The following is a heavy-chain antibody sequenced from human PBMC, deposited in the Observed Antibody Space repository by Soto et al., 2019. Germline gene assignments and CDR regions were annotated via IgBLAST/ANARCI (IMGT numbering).Heavy chain of an antibody. V-gene: IGHV1-69*02. D-gene: IGHD3-22*01. CDR3: EMTPYYDSSYYFDY. Sequence: QVQLVQSGAEVKKPGSSVKVSCKASGGTFSSYTISWVRQAPGQGLEWMGRIIPILGIANYAQKFQGRVTITADKSTITAYMELSSLRSEDTAVYYCEMTPYYDSSYYFDYWGQGTLVTVSS. J-gene: IGHJ4*02. CDR2: IIPILGIA. CDR1: GGTFSSYT.